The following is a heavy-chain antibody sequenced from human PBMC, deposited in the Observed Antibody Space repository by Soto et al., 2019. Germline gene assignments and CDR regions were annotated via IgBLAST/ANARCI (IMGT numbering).Heavy chain of an antibody. CDR3: ARDLQYGRLFYGMDV. Sequence: QVQLQESGPGLVKPSQTLSLTCTVSGGSISSGGYYWSWIRQHPGKGLEWIGYIYYRGSTYYNPSLKSRVTISVNTSKNQSSPKLSSVTAADTAVYYCARDLQYGRLFYGMDVWGQGTTVTVSS. V-gene: IGHV4-31*03. CDR2: IYYRGST. CDR1: GGSISSGGYY. J-gene: IGHJ6*02. D-gene: IGHD1-1*01.